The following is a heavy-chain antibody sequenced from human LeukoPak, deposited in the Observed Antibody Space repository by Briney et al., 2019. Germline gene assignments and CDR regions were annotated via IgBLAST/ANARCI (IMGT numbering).Heavy chain of an antibody. J-gene: IGHJ3*02. CDR1: GFTFSSYA. CDR2: ISGSGGST. Sequence: GGSLRLSCAASGFTFSSYAMSWVRQAPGKGLEWVSAISGSGGSTYSADSVKGRFTISRDNSKNTLYLQMNSLRAEDTAVYYCAKDLYYYDSSGYYHPDAFDIWGQGTMVTVSS. D-gene: IGHD3-22*01. CDR3: AKDLYYYDSSGYYHPDAFDI. V-gene: IGHV3-23*01.